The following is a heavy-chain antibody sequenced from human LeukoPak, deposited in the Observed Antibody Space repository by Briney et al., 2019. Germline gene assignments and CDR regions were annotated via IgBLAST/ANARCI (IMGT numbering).Heavy chain of an antibody. J-gene: IGHJ6*03. Sequence: GGSLRLSCAASGFTFSSYWMSWVRQAPGKGLEWVANIKQDGSEKYYVDSVKGRFTISRDNAKNSLYLQMNSLRAEDTAVYYCARGRRYSGSPSGAYYMDVWGKGTTVTVSS. CDR3: ARGRRYSGSPSGAYYMDV. CDR2: IKQDGSEK. D-gene: IGHD1-26*01. CDR1: GFTFSSYW. V-gene: IGHV3-7*01.